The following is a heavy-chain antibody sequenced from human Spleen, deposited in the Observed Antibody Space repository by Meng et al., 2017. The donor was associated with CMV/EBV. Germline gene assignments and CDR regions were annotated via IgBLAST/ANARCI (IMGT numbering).Heavy chain of an antibody. CDR2: SDDGGRA. J-gene: IGHJ4*02. CDR1: GGSTSRSSYV. V-gene: IGHV4-39*07. Sequence: GGSTSRSSYVWGGSREPREKGVGCMGISDDGGRAYYKSSLESRVTISVDTAKNQLYLKVRCVTAGDGAVYYCASMLHDTRGPFDYWGQGMLVTVSS. CDR3: ASMLHDTRGPFDY. D-gene: IGHD3-22*01.